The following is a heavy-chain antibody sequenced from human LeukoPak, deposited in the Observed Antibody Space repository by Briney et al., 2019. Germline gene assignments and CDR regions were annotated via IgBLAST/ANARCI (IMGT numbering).Heavy chain of an antibody. CDR3: ARDLWAVAGTGYFDY. J-gene: IGHJ4*02. CDR2: ISYDGSNK. Sequence: PGRSLRLSCAASGFTFSSYAMHWVRQAPGKGLEWVAVISYDGSNKYYADSVKGRFTISRDNSKNTLYLQMNSLRAEDTAVYYCARDLWAVAGTGYFDYWGQGTLVTVPS. V-gene: IGHV3-30*01. CDR1: GFTFSSYA. D-gene: IGHD6-19*01.